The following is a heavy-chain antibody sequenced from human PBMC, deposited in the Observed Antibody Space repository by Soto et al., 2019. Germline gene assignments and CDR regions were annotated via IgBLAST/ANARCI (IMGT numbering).Heavy chain of an antibody. V-gene: IGHV3-48*02. D-gene: IGHD3-16*01. J-gene: IGHJ4*02. CDR2: ISSSSSTI. CDR3: ARDKQGGGPDYFDY. Sequence: ESGGGLVQPGGSLRLSCAASGFTFSSYSMNXXRQAPGKGLEWVSYISSSSSTIYYADSVKGRFTISRDNAKNSLYLQMNSLRDEDTAVYYCARDKQGGGPDYFDYWGQGTLVTVSS. CDR1: GFTFSSYS.